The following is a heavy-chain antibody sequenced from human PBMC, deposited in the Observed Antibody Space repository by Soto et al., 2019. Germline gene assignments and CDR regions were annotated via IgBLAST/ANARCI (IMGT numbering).Heavy chain of an antibody. V-gene: IGHV1-69*13. D-gene: IGHD2-2*01. CDR1: GYTFTSYG. Sequence: QVQLVQSGAEVKKPGASVKVSCKASGYTFTSYGISWVRQAPGQGLEWMGGIIPIFGTANYAQKFQGRVTITADESTSTAYMELSSLRSEDTAVYYCARVSMPGYQLLNWFDPWGQGTLVTVSS. J-gene: IGHJ5*02. CDR2: IIPIFGTA. CDR3: ARVSMPGYQLLNWFDP.